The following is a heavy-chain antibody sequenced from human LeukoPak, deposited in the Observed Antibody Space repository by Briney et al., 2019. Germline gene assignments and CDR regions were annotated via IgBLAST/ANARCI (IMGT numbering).Heavy chain of an antibody. V-gene: IGHV3-30*18. CDR1: GFTFSSYG. D-gene: IGHD6-13*01. CDR3: AKDRKRIAAAGGWFDP. CDR2: ISYDGSNR. J-gene: IGHJ5*02. Sequence: PGGSLRLSCAASGFTFSSYGMHWVRQAPGKGLEWVAVISYDGSNRYYADSVKGRFTISRDNSKNTLYLQMNSLRAEDTAVYYCAKDRKRIAAAGGWFDPWGQGTLVTVSS.